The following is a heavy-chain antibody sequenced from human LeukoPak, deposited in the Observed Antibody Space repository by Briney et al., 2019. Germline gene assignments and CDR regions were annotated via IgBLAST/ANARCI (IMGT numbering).Heavy chain of an antibody. V-gene: IGHV4-61*08. J-gene: IGHJ4*02. CDR1: GGSVSSGGYY. CDR2: IDYSGST. D-gene: IGHD3-10*01. CDR3: VRDRELNY. Sequence: SETLSLTCTVSGGSVSSGGYYWSWIRQPPGKGLEWIGYIDYSGSTYDNPSLKSRVTISVDTSKNQFSLKLSSVTAADTAVYYCVRDRELNYWGQGTLVTVSS.